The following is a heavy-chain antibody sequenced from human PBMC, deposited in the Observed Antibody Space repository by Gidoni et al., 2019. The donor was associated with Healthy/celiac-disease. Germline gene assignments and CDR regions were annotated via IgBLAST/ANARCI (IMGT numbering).Heavy chain of an antibody. V-gene: IGHV1-46*01. J-gene: IGHJ4*02. CDR2: INPSGGST. CDR1: GYTFTSYY. CDR3: AREYHYDYVWGSYPPY. Sequence: QVQLVQSGAEVKKPGASVKVSCKASGYTFTSYYMHWVRQAPGQGLEWMGIINPSGGSTSYAQKFQGRVTMTRDTSTSTVYMELSSLRSEDTAVYYCAREYHYDYVWGSYPPYWGQGTLVTVSS. D-gene: IGHD3-16*02.